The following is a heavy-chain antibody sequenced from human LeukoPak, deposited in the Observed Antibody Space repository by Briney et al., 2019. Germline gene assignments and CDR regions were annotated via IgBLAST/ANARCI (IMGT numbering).Heavy chain of an antibody. Sequence: SETLSLTCTVSGGSINSYYWSWIRQPPGKGLEWIAYIHYSGSTSYNPSLKSRVTISVDTSTSQFSLKLSSVTAADTAVYYCARLGSGSYYDSRGQFDYWGQGTLVTVSS. CDR1: GGSINSYY. D-gene: IGHD1-26*01. CDR2: IHYSGST. CDR3: ARLGSGSYYDSRGQFDY. V-gene: IGHV4-59*01. J-gene: IGHJ4*02.